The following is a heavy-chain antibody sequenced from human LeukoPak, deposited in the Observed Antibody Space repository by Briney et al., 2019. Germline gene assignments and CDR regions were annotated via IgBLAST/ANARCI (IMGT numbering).Heavy chain of an antibody. J-gene: IGHJ4*02. D-gene: IGHD6-13*01. CDR2: ISAYNGNT. CDR1: GFTFTGYG. V-gene: IGHV1-18*01. CDR3: ARDEGIAPVAPDY. Sequence: ASVKVSCKASGFTFTGYGYSWVRQAPGQGLEWMGWISAYNGNTNYAQKIQGRVTMTTDTSTNTAYMELRSLRSDDTAVYYCARDEGIAPVAPDYWGQGTLVIVSS.